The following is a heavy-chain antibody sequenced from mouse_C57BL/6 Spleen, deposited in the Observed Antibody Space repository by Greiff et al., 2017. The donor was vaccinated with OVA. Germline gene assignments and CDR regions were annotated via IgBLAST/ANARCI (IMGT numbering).Heavy chain of an antibody. D-gene: IGHD2-5*01. CDR3: SRSGFYSNYFDY. CDR2: INPNNGTT. J-gene: IGHJ2*01. CDR1: GYSFTDYN. Sequence: VQLKESGPELVKPGASVKISCKASGYSFTDYNMNWVKQSNGKSLEWIGVINPNNGTTSYNQKFKGKATLTVDQSSSTAYMQLNSLTSEDSAVYYCSRSGFYSNYFDYWGQGTTLTVSS. V-gene: IGHV1-39*01.